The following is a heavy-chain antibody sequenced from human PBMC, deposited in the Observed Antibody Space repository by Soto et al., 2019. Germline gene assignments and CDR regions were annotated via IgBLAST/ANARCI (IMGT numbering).Heavy chain of an antibody. J-gene: IGHJ6*03. D-gene: IGHD3-3*01. Sequence: GGSLRLSCAASGFTFSSYAMSWVRQAPGKGLEWVSAISGSGGSTYYADSVKGRFTISRDNSKNTLYLQMNSLRAEDTAVYYCAKGHDFWSGYYYYYMDVWGKGTTVTVSS. CDR1: GFTFSSYA. CDR3: AKGHDFWSGYYYYYMDV. CDR2: ISGSGGST. V-gene: IGHV3-23*01.